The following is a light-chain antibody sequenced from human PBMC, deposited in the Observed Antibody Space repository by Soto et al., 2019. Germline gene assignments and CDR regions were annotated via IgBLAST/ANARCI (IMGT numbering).Light chain of an antibody. CDR1: QRLSSPS. V-gene: IGKV3-20*01. J-gene: IGKJ1*01. CDR3: QQYGSSSWT. CDR2: GAS. Sequence: EIVLTQSPGTLSSSPGERASLSCRASQRLSSPSIARPQQQPGQAPRLLIYGASNRATGIPDRFSGSGSGTDFTLTISRLEPEDFAVYSCQQYGSSSWTFGQGTKVDIK.